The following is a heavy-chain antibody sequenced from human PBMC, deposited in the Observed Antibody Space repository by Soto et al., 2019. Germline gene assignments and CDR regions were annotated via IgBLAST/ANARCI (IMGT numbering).Heavy chain of an antibody. CDR1: GGTFSSYA. CDR3: ARVKLDKAMVQKQGGTPNWFDP. Sequence: SSVKVSCKGSGGTFSSYAISWVRQAPGQGLEWMGGIIPIFGTANYAQKFQGRVTITADKSTSTAYMELSSLRSEDTAVYYCARVKLDKAMVQKQGGTPNWFDPWGQGILVPVS. D-gene: IGHD5-18*01. J-gene: IGHJ5*02. CDR2: IIPIFGTA. V-gene: IGHV1-69*06.